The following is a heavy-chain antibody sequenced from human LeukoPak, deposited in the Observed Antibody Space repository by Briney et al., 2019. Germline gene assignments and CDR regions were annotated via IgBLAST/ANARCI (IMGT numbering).Heavy chain of an antibody. Sequence: SETLSLTCTVSGVSVSTYYWHWIRQPPGKGLEWIGYIYYSGSTNYNPALMSRLIISVGTSNNQFSLKLSSVPAADTAVYYCGSTEGDCSGGNCYSAFDYWGKGTLVTVSS. CDR3: GSTEGDCSGGNCYSAFDY. D-gene: IGHD2-15*01. CDR2: IYYSGST. V-gene: IGHV4-59*02. J-gene: IGHJ4*02. CDR1: GVSVSTYY.